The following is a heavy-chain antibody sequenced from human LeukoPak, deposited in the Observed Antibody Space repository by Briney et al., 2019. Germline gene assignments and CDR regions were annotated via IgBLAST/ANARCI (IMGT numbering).Heavy chain of an antibody. D-gene: IGHD3-16*01. V-gene: IGHV3-21*01. J-gene: IGHJ4*02. Sequence: GGSLRLSCAASGFSFSIYFMNWVRQAPGKGLEWVSSISRTSEYIHYADSVWGRFATSRDNAKNSVYLEMNSLRAEDTAVYFCAGGGDFDYWGQGILVTVS. CDR1: GFSFSIYF. CDR2: ISRTSEYI. CDR3: AGGGDFDY.